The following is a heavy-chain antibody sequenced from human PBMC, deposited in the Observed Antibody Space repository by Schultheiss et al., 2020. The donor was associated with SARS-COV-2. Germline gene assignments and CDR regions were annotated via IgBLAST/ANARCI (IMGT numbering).Heavy chain of an antibody. V-gene: IGHV4-59*12. Sequence: SETLSLTCTVSGGSIINYYWTWIRQSPGKGLEWIGHFYYSGNTRYNPSLKSRVTISIDTSKNQISLKLSSVTAADTAVYYCIGSGWYDEYFQHWGQGTLVTVSS. J-gene: IGHJ1*01. D-gene: IGHD6-19*01. CDR2: FYYSGNT. CDR1: GGSIINYY. CDR3: IGSGWYDEYFQH.